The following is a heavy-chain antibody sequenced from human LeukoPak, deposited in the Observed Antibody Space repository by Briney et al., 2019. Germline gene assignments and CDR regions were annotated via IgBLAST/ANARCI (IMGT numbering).Heavy chain of an antibody. J-gene: IGHJ6*02. D-gene: IGHD3-3*01. CDR2: ISWNSGSI. V-gene: IGHV3-9*01. Sequence: PGRSLRLSCAASGFTFDDYAMHWVRQAPGKGLEWVAGISWNSGSIDYADSVKGRFTISRDNAKNSLYLQMNSLRAEDTALYYCAKDITPLESIFGVGKNYGIDVWGQGTTVTVSS. CDR1: GFTFDDYA. CDR3: AKDITPLESIFGVGKNYGIDV.